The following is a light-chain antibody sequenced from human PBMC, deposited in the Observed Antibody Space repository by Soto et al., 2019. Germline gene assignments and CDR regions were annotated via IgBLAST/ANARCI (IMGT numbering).Light chain of an antibody. CDR2: GAS. CDR3: QQYNNWPLT. V-gene: IGKV3-15*01. CDR1: QSVSSN. J-gene: IGKJ4*01. Sequence: EIVMTQSPATLSVSPGERATLSCRASQSVSSNLAWYQQKPGQAPRLLIYGASTRATGIPARFSGSGSGTEFTLTISSLQSEDFADYYCQQYNNWPLTFGGGTKLEIK.